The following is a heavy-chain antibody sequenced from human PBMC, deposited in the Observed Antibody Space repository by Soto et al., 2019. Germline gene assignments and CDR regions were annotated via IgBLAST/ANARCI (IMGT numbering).Heavy chain of an antibody. CDR1: GGSISSYY. J-gene: IGHJ3*02. CDR2: IYYSGST. Sequence: SETLSLTCTVSGGSISSYYWSWILQPPGKGLEWIGYIYYSGSTNYNPSLKSRVTISVDTSKNQFSLKLSSVTAADTAVYYCARLDILEPLDAFDIWGQATMVTXS. CDR3: ARLDILEPLDAFDI. V-gene: IGHV4-59*08. D-gene: IGHD2-2*03.